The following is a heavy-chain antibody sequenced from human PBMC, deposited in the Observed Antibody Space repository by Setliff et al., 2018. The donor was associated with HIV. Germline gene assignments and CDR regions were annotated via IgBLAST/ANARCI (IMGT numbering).Heavy chain of an antibody. CDR3: ARVGQLLLGDYFYMDV. CDR2: INHSVST. D-gene: IGHD2-2*01. J-gene: IGHJ6*03. V-gene: IGHV4-34*01. CDR1: GGSLTNYY. Sequence: SETLSLTCAVYGGSLTNYYWSWIRQSPGKGLEWIGEINHSVSTNYNPSLKSRVTMSVDKSKNQFSLRLTSVTAADTAVYYCARVGQLLLGDYFYMDVWGKGTSVTVSS.